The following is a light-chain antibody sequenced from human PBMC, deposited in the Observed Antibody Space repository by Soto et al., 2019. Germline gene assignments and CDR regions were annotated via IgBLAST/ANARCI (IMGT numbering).Light chain of an antibody. CDR3: QQYNNWPPVT. CDR2: GAS. Sequence: EIVMTQSPATLSVSPGERATLSCRASQSVSSNLAWYQQKPGQAPRLLIYGASTRATGIPARFSGSGSGTEFTLTISSLHSEDFAVYYCQQYNNWPPVTFGQGTKVDIK. V-gene: IGKV3-15*01. CDR1: QSVSSN. J-gene: IGKJ1*01.